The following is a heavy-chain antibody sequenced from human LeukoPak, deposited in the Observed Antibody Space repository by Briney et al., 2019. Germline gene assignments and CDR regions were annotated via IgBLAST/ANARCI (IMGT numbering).Heavy chain of an antibody. CDR2: INPNSGGT. Sequence: GASVKFYCKASGYTFTGYYMHCVRQAHGQGLEWMGWINPNSGGTNYAQKFQGRVTMTRDTSISTAYMELSRLRSDDTAVYYCAIGLRFLEWLSLLMDVWGQGTTVTVSS. J-gene: IGHJ6*02. CDR1: GYTFTGYY. D-gene: IGHD3-3*01. V-gene: IGHV1-2*02. CDR3: AIGLRFLEWLSLLMDV.